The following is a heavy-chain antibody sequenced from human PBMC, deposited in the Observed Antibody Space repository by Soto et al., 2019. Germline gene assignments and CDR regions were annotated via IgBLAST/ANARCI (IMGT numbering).Heavy chain of an antibody. CDR2: IYDSVST. CDR3: ARGYSGGYLGTRRFDY. V-gene: IGHV4-59*01. J-gene: IGHJ4*02. D-gene: IGHD3-22*01. Sequence: SETLSLTCTVSGGSIRSGYWNWIRQPPGKGLEWMGYIYDSVSTNYNPSLKSRVTISVDTSKNQFSLKLRSVTAADTAVYYCARGYSGGYLGTRRFDYWGRGTLVTVSS. CDR1: GGSIRSGY.